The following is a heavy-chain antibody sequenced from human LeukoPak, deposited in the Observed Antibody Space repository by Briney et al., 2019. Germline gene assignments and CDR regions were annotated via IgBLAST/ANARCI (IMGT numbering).Heavy chain of an antibody. Sequence: GESLLISFKGSGYSFTTNWIGWVRQMPGKGLEWMGIIYPGDFDTRYSPSFQDQVTISADKSITTAYLQWSSLKASDTAMYYCARQVGIAAANLDYFDYWGEGTRVPVSS. CDR1: GYSFTTNW. CDR2: IYPGDFDT. D-gene: IGHD6-13*01. CDR3: ARQVGIAAANLDYFDY. J-gene: IGHJ4*02. V-gene: IGHV5-51*01.